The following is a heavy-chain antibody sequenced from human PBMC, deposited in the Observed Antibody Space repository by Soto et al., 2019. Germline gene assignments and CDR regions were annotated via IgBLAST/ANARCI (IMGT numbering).Heavy chain of an antibody. V-gene: IGHV3-11*06. Sequence: KAGGSLRLSCAASGSTFSDYYMSWIRQAPGKGLEWVSYISSSNSYTKYADSVKGRFTISRDNAKNSLYLQMNSLRAEDTAVYYCARVLAGYSSEYYFDYWGQGTLVTVSS. CDR2: ISSSNSYT. J-gene: IGHJ4*02. CDR3: ARVLAGYSSEYYFDY. D-gene: IGHD5-18*01. CDR1: GSTFSDYY.